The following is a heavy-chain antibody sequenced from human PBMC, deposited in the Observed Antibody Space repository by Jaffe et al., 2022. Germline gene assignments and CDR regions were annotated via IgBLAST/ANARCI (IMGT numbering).Heavy chain of an antibody. J-gene: IGHJ4*02. CDR3: AKAQGKTTTNHFDY. Sequence: QVQLVESGGGVVQPGGSLRLSCAASGFTFSDYGMHWVRQAPGKGLEWVAFIRYDESNKYYTDSVRGRFTISRDNSKNTLYLQMNSLRAEDTAVYYCAKAQGKTTTNHFDYWGQGTLVTVSS. D-gene: IGHD1-26*01. CDR1: GFTFSDYG. V-gene: IGHV3-30*02. CDR2: IRYDESNK.